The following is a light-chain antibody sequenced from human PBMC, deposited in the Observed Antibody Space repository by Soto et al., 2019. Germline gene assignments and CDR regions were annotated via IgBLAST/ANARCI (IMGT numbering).Light chain of an antibody. Sequence: QSALTQPASVSGPPGQSITISCTGTSSDVGGYDYVSWYQQLPGKAPKLLIYDVNNRPSGVSHRFSGSKSGNTASLTISGLQAEDEADYYCSSYTGSSTFVFGTGTKVTVL. CDR2: DVN. CDR1: SSDVGGYDY. V-gene: IGLV2-14*01. J-gene: IGLJ1*01. CDR3: SSYTGSSTFV.